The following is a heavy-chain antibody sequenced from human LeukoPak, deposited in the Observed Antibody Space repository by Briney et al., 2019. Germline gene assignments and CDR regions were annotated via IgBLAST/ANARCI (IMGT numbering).Heavy chain of an antibody. CDR2: IYYSGST. D-gene: IGHD4-23*01. CDR1: GGSFSGYY. Sequence: SETLSLTCAVYGGSFSGYYWSWIRQPPGKGLEWIGYIYYSGSTNYNPSLKSRVTISVDTSKNQFSLKLSSVTAADTAVYYCARVGHSYYYYYYMDVWGKGTTVTVSS. J-gene: IGHJ6*03. CDR3: ARVGHSYYYYYYMDV. V-gene: IGHV4-59*01.